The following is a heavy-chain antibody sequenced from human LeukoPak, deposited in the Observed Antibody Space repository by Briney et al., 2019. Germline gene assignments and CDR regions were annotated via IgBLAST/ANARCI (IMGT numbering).Heavy chain of an antibody. D-gene: IGHD6-6*01. CDR2: ISGSGDTT. V-gene: IGHV3-23*01. CDR1: GFTFSNAW. Sequence: GGSLRLSCAASGFTFSNAWMSWVRQAPGKGLEWVSGISGSGDTTYYADSVKGRFTISRDNSKNTLFLQMNSLRAEDTAVYYCAKGPPSSSAQYFQHWGQGTLVTVSS. J-gene: IGHJ1*01. CDR3: AKGPPSSSAQYFQH.